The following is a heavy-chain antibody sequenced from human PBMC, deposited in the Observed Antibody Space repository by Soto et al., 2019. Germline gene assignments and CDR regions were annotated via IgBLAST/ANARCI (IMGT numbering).Heavy chain of an antibody. CDR2: IHHSGNT. J-gene: IGHJ6*02. V-gene: IGHV4-59*01. CDR1: GDPISSYY. Sequence: SETLSLTCTVSGDPISSYYWNWIRRPPGKGLEWIGYIHHSGNTNYNPSLKSRLTMSVDTSKNQFSLNLSSVTAADSAVYFCAREQTSYGMDAWGQGTTVTVSS. CDR3: AREQTSYGMDA.